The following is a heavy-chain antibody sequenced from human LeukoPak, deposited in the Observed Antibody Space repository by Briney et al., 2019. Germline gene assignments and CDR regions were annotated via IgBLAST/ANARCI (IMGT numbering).Heavy chain of an antibody. D-gene: IGHD3-16*01. CDR1: GFTFSNYL. CDR2: IKQDGSAK. J-gene: IGHJ4*02. Sequence: GGSLRLSCSASGFTFSNYLMRWVRQAPGKGLEWVANIKQDGSAKNYVDSVKGRFTISRDNTQNSLYLQMNSLTAEDTAVYYCARPYRRNYECWGQGTLVTVSS. V-gene: IGHV3-7*05. CDR3: ARPYRRNYEC.